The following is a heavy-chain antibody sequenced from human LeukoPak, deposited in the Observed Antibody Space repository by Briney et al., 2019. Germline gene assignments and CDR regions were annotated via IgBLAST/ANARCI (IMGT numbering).Heavy chain of an antibody. Sequence: PSEALSLTCKVSGYPIGLDYYWVWIRQAPGRGLQWIGGFHRGRIQYNSALKSRVTISIDSSKNQFSLRMWPVTAADTAFYFCARAPSSYESGNGYPNLGWLDPWGQGALVTVSS. V-gene: IGHV4-38-2*02. D-gene: IGHD5-24*01. J-gene: IGHJ5*02. CDR2: FHRGRI. CDR3: ARAPSSYESGNGYPNLGWLDP. CDR1: GYPIGLDYY.